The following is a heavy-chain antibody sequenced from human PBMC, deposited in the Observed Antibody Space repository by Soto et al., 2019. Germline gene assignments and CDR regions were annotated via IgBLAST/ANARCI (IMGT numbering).Heavy chain of an antibody. D-gene: IGHD3-9*01. CDR3: ARAPTQPLTGYIYYFDY. V-gene: IGHV4-31*03. J-gene: IGHJ4*02. CDR2: IYYSGST. CDR1: GGSISSGGYY. Sequence: PSKTLSLTCTVSGGSISSGGYYWSWIRQHPGKGLEWIGYIYYSGSTYYNPSLKSRVTISVDTSKNQFSLKLSSVTAADTAVYYCARAPTQPLTGYIYYFDYWGQGNPVTVYS.